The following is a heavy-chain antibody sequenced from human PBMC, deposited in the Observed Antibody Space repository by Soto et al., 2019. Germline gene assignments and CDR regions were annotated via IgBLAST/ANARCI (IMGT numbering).Heavy chain of an antibody. J-gene: IGHJ4*02. CDR3: ARGSIAARTPFDY. V-gene: IGHV3-33*01. CDR1: GFTFSSYG. CDR2: IWYDGSNK. D-gene: IGHD6-13*01. Sequence: QVQLVESGGGVVQPGRSLRLSCAASGFTFSSYGMHWVRQAPGKGLEWVAVIWYDGSNKYYADSVKGRLTISRDNSKNTLYLQMNSLRAEDTAVYYCARGSIAARTPFDYWGQGTLVTASS.